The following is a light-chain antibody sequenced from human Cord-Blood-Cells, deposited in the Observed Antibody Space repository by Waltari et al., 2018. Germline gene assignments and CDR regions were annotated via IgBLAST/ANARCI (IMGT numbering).Light chain of an antibody. CDR2: AAS. CDR3: LQSYSTPPIT. J-gene: IGKJ5*01. CDR1: QSISSY. Sequence: DIQMTRSPYSLSASVGDRVTIPCRASQSISSYLKWYQQKQGKAPKLLIYAASSLQSGFPSRFSGSRSGTDFTLIISSLLPEDFATYYCLQSYSTPPITFGQGTRLEIK. V-gene: IGKV1-39*01.